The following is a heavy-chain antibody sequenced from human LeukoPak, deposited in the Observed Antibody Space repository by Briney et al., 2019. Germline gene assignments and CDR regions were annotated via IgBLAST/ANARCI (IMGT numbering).Heavy chain of an antibody. CDR2: MNPNSGNT. Sequence: GASVKVSCKASGYTFTSYDINWVRQATGQGLEWMGWMNPNSGNTGYAQKFQGRVTMTRNTSISTAYMELSSLRSEDTAVYYCARDAPVWGYDAFDIWGQGTMVTVSS. J-gene: IGHJ3*02. V-gene: IGHV1-8*01. CDR3: ARDAPVWGYDAFDI. D-gene: IGHD7-27*01. CDR1: GYTFTSYD.